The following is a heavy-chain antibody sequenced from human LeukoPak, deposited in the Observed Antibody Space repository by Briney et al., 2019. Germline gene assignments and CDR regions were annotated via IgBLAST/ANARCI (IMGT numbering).Heavy chain of an antibody. CDR3: AREEMATIRALYYYYGMDV. CDR2: INYNGAIT. D-gene: IGHD5-24*01. J-gene: IGHJ6*02. V-gene: IGHV3-20*04. Sequence: GGSLRLSCATSGFTFVDYGLSWVRRAPGKGLEWLCAINYNGAITDYADSVKGRSTISRDNAKNSLYLRMDSLRAEDTALYYCAREEMATIRALYYYYGMDVWGQGTTVTVSS. CDR1: GFTFVDYG.